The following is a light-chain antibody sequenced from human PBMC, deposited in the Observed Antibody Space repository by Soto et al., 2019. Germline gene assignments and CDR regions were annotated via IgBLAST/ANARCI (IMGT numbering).Light chain of an antibody. CDR1: SANIGGGFD. CDR2: GHT. V-gene: IGLV1-40*01. CDR3: SSFSSLTREV. J-gene: IGLJ2*01. Sequence: QSVLTQPTSVSGAPGQRVTISCTGSSANIGGGFDVHWYQQLPGTAPKLLIYGHTNRPSGVPDRFSGSKSGTSASLAITGLQAEDEADYYCSSFSSLTREVFGGGTKLTVL.